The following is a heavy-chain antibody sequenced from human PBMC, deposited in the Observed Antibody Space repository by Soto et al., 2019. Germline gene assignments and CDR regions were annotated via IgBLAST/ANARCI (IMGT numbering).Heavy chain of an antibody. CDR1: GFTFSSYW. Sequence: GGSLRLSCAASGFTFSSYWMSWVRQAPGKGLEWVANIKQDGSEKYYVDSVKGRFTISRDNAKNSLYLQMNSLRAEDTAVYYCARDSDILTGYTQDLYFDYWGQGTLVTVSS. CDR3: ARDSDILTGYTQDLYFDY. CDR2: IKQDGSEK. V-gene: IGHV3-7*01. D-gene: IGHD3-9*01. J-gene: IGHJ4*02.